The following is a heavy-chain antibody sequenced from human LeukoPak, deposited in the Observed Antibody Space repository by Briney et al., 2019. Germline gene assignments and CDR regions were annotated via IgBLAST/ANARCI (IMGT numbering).Heavy chain of an antibody. Sequence: GGSLRLSCATSGFTFSSSTFGSYTMNWVRQAPGKGLEWVSSISSTGTYIYYTDSVKGRFTISRDIANSLLYLQMNSLRADNTAVYYCARDLDYSTGFDYWGQGTLVTVSS. CDR1: GFTFSSSTFGSYT. J-gene: IGHJ4*02. D-gene: IGHD4-11*01. V-gene: IGHV3-21*01. CDR2: ISSTGTYI. CDR3: ARDLDYSTGFDY.